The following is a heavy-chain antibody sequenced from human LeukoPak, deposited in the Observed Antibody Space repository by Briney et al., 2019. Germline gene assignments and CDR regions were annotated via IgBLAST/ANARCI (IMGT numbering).Heavy chain of an antibody. CDR1: GFSRSTSGMC. CDR3: ARTRSKYYGSGSYYDFDY. CDR2: IDWDDDK. V-gene: IGHV2-70*11. J-gene: IGHJ4*02. D-gene: IGHD3-10*01. Sequence: VSGPALVKPTPTLTLTCTFSGFSRSTSGMCVGWIRQPPGKALEWLARIDWDDDKYYNTSLKTRLTISKDTSKNQVVLTLANMDPVDTATYFCARTRSKYYGSGSYYDFDYWGQGTLVTVSS.